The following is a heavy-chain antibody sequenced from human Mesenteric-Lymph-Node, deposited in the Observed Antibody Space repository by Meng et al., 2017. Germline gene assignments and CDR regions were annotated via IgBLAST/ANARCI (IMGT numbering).Heavy chain of an antibody. D-gene: IGHD3-10*01. CDR2: ISGSGGST. CDR3: AKGLLWFGELLNY. J-gene: IGHJ4*02. CDR1: GFTVSSNY. V-gene: IGHV3-23*01. Sequence: GGSLRLSCAASGFTVSSNYMNWVRQAPGKGLEWISTISGSGGSTYYADSVKGRFTISRDSSKNTLCLQMNSLRAVDTAVYYCAKGLLWFGELLNYWGQGTLVTVSS.